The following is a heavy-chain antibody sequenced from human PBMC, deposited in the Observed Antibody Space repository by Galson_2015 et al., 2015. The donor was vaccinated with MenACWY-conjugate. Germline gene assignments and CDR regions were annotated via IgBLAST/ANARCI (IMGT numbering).Heavy chain of an antibody. CDR3: ARRGGDY. CDR2: INPGGGTT. V-gene: IGHV1-46*01. CDR1: GDTFTSYN. D-gene: IGHD3-16*01. J-gene: IGHJ4*02. Sequence: SVKVSCKASGDTFTSYNMHWVRQAPGQGLEWMGLINPGGGTTNYAQKFQGRVSLTRDTSTSTVYMELISLRSEDTAVYYCARRGGDYWGQGTLVTVSS.